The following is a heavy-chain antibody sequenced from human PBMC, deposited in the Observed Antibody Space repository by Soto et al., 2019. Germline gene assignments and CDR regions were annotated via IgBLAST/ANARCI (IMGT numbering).Heavy chain of an antibody. CDR3: ARGRGYYGMDV. Sequence: EVQLVESGGGLVQYGDSLRLACAVSGLTDTTDYMTWVRQAPGKGLEWVPIIYGGGTTYYAGSVKGRFTISRDYSKNTLYLHMSSLTAEDTAVYFCARGRGYYGMDVWGQGTTVTVSS. V-gene: IGHV3-53*01. J-gene: IGHJ6*02. D-gene: IGHD3-10*01. CDR1: GLTDTTDY. CDR2: IYGGGTT.